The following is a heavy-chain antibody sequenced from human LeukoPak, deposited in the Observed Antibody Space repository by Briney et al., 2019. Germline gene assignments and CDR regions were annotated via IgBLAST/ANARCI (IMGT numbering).Heavy chain of an antibody. CDR1: GFPFSSYW. J-gene: IGHJ4*02. CDR2: IKQDGSKK. D-gene: IGHD6-13*01. V-gene: IGHV3-7*01. Sequence: GGSLRLSCVASGFPFSSYWMTWVRQAPGKGLEWVANIKQDGSKKSYVDSVKGRFTISRDNSKNTLYLQMNSLRVEDTAVYYCAKDRDIAAAGYYFDYWGQGTLVTVSS. CDR3: AKDRDIAAAGYYFDY.